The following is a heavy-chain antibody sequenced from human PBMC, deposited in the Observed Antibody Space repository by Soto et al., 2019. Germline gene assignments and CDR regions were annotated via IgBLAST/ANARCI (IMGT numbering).Heavy chain of an antibody. CDR2: ISGNGGST. CDR3: ARGGLTYYDFWSGFGGAFDI. D-gene: IGHD3-3*01. Sequence: GGSLSLSCEASGFTFNNYAMTWVRQTPGKGLQWVSTISGNGGSTYYANSVKGRFTISRDNSKNTLYLQMGSLRAEDMAVYYCARGGLTYYDFWSGFGGAFDIWGQGTMVTVSS. J-gene: IGHJ3*02. CDR1: GFTFNNYA. V-gene: IGHV3-64*01.